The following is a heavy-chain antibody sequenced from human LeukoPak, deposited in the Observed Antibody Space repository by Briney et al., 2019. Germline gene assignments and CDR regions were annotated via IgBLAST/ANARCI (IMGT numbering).Heavy chain of an antibody. CDR2: IIPIFGTA. D-gene: IGHD6-13*01. CDR1: GGTFSSYA. J-gene: IGHJ6*03. CDR3: ATPGPAATISYYYYYMDV. V-gene: IGHV1-69*05. Sequence: ASVKVSCKASGGTFSSYAISWVRQAPGQGLEWMGGIIPIFGTANYAQKFQGRVTITTDESTSTAYMELSSLRSEDTAVYYCATPGPAATISYYYYYMDVWGKGTTVTVSS.